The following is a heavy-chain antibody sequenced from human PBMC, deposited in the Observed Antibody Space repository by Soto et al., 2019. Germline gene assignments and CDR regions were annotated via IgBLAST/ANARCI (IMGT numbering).Heavy chain of an antibody. D-gene: IGHD3-16*02. CDR1: GFTFSSYA. V-gene: IGHV3-23*01. CDR2: ISGSGGST. CDR3: AKDPFFPVWGSYRHEDAFDI. Sequence: EVQLLESGGGLVQPGGSLRLSCAASGFTFSSYAMSWVRQAPGKGLEWVSAISGSGGSTYYADSVKGRFTISRDNSKNTLYLQMNSLRAEDTAVYYCAKDPFFPVWGSYRHEDAFDIWGQGTMVTVSS. J-gene: IGHJ3*02.